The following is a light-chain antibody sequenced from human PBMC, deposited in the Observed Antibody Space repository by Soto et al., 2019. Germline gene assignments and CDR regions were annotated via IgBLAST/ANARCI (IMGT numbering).Light chain of an antibody. V-gene: IGLV1-44*01. CDR2: SNN. CDR3: ATWDDTLDGWV. Sequence: QSVLTQPPSVSLTPGQRVTISCSGGSSNVGSNSVNWYQQLPGTAPKLLIYSNNQRPSGVPDRFSGSRSGTSASLAISGLQSEDEAEYHCATWDDTLDGWVFGGGTK. CDR1: SSNVGSNS. J-gene: IGLJ3*02.